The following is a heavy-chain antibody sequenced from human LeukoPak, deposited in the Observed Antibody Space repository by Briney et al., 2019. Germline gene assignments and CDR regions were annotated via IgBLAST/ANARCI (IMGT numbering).Heavy chain of an antibody. CDR1: GGSISSSNW. J-gene: IGHJ4*02. CDR2: IYHSGST. CDR3: ARGRYYGSGRLDY. Sequence: PSGTLSRTCAVSGGSISSSNWWSWVRQPPGKGLEWIGEIYHSGSTNYNPSLKSRVTISVDTSKNQFSLKLSSVTAADTAVYYCARGRYYGSGRLDYWGQGTLVTVSS. V-gene: IGHV4-4*02. D-gene: IGHD3-10*01.